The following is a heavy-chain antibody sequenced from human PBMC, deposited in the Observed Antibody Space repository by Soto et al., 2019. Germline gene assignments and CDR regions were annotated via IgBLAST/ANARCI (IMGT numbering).Heavy chain of an antibody. D-gene: IGHD6-19*01. CDR1: GFTFSTFA. Sequence: QVQLVESGGGVVQPGRSLRLSCAASGFTFSTFAMHWVRQAPGKGLEWVAVISNDGITKYYADSVKGRFTISRDNSNNPLYLEMNSLRADDTAVYYGYSSGWWGQGTLVTVSS. CDR3: YSSGW. V-gene: IGHV3-30*03. J-gene: IGHJ4*02. CDR2: ISNDGITK.